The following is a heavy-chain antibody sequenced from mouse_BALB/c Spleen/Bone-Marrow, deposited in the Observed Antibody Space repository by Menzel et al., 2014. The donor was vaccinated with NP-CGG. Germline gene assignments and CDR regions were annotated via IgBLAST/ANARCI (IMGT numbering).Heavy chain of an antibody. D-gene: IGHD1-1*01. CDR2: IDPANGNT. CDR3: ARSRDYGSSYYAMDY. J-gene: IGHJ4*01. V-gene: IGHV14-3*02. CDR1: GFNIKDTY. Sequence: VQLQQSGAELVKPGASVKLSCTASGFNIKDTYMNWVKQRPEQGLEWIGRIDPANGNTKYDPKFQGKATITADTSSNTAYLQLSSLTSEDTAVYYCARSRDYGSSYYAMDYWGQGTSVTVSS.